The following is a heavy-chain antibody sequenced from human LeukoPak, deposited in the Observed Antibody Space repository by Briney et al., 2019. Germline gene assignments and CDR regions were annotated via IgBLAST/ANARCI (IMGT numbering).Heavy chain of an antibody. J-gene: IGHJ2*01. D-gene: IGHD4/OR15-4a*01. CDR3: AATAVRTTNYWYFDL. CDR1: GFTFSSSA. CDR2: IVVGSGNT. V-gene: IGHV1-58*01. Sequence: ASVKVSCKASGFTFSSSAVQWVRQARGQRLEWIGWIVVGSGNTNNAQKFQERVTITRGMSTTTAHMELKSLRSEDTAFYYCAATAVRTTNYWYFDLWGRGTLVTVSS.